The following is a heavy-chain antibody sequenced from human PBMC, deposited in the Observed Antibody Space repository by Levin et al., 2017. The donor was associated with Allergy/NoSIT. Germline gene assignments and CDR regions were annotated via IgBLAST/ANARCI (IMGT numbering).Heavy chain of an antibody. CDR1: GGSISSGGYY. D-gene: IGHD2-2*01. Sequence: SETLSLTCTVSGGSISSGGYYWSWIRQHPGKGLEWIGYIYYSGSTYYNPSLKSRVTISVDTSKNQFSLKLSSVTAADTAVYYCARVKVVPAAMISDAFDSWGQGTMVTVSS. J-gene: IGHJ3*02. CDR3: ARVKVVPAAMISDAFDS. V-gene: IGHV4-31*03. CDR2: IYYSGST.